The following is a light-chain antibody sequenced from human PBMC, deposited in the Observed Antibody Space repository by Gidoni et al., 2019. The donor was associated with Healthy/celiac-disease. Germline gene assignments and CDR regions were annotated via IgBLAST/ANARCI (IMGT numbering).Light chain of an antibody. J-gene: IGKJ4*01. CDR1: QSVSSY. Sequence: EIVLTQSPATLSVSPGERATLSCRASQSVSSYLSWYQQKPGQAPRLLIYDASTRATGIPARFSGSGSGTDFTLTTSSLEPEDFAVYYCQQRSNWPPTFGGGTKVEIK. CDR3: QQRSNWPPT. V-gene: IGKV3-11*01. CDR2: DAS.